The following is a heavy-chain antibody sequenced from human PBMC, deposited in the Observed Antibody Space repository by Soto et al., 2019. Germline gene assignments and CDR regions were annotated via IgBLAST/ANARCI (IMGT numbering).Heavy chain of an antibody. J-gene: IGHJ6*02. CDR2: IIPILGIA. CDR1: GGTFSSYT. V-gene: IGHV1-69*08. Sequence: QVQLVQSGAEVKKPGSSVKVSCKASGGTFSSYTISWVRQAPGQGLEWMGRIIPILGIANYAQKFQGRVKSTADKSTGTAYMELSSLGSEDPAAYYCARDHTEAVVVGAATLMGDYYYGMDVWGQGTTVTVSS. D-gene: IGHD2-15*01. CDR3: ARDHTEAVVVGAATLMGDYYYGMDV.